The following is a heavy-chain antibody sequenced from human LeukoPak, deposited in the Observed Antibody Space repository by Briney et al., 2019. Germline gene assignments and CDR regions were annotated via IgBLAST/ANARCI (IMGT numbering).Heavy chain of an antibody. J-gene: IGHJ4*02. CDR2: INPSGGST. CDR3: ATGGSYWVFDY. V-gene: IGHV1-46*01. CDR1: GYTFTSYY. D-gene: IGHD1-26*01. Sequence: ASVKVSCKASGYTFTSYYMHWVRQAPGQGLEWMGIINPSGGSTIYAQKFQGRVTMTEDTSTDTAYMELSSLRSEDTAVYYCATGGSYWVFDYWGQGTLVTVSS.